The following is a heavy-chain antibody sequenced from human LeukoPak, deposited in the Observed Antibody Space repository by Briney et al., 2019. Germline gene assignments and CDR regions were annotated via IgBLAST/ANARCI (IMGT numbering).Heavy chain of an antibody. CDR1: GYTLTGYY. CDR2: FNPNSGGT. V-gene: IGHV1-2*02. CDR3: ARGEVHHYDINGFSDY. D-gene: IGHD3-22*01. J-gene: IGHJ4*02. Sequence: ASVNVSCKASGYTLTGYYIHWVRQAPGQGLAWMGWFNPNSGGTNYAPKFQGRVAMTRDTSINTAYMELSRLRSDDTAVYYCARGEVHHYDINGFSDYWGQGTLVTVSS.